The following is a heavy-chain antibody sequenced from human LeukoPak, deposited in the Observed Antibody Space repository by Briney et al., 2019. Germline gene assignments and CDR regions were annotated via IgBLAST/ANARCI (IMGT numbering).Heavy chain of an antibody. CDR1: GGSISSSSYY. J-gene: IGHJ4*02. D-gene: IGHD4-11*01. V-gene: IGHV4-39*07. CDR3: ARDDGDYSPPGGY. Sequence: SETLSLTCTVSGGSISSSSYYWGWIRQPPGKVLEWIGSIYYSGSTYYNPSLKSRVTISVDTSKNQFSLKLSSVTAADTAVYYCARDDGDYSPPGGYWDQGTLVTVSS. CDR2: IYYSGST.